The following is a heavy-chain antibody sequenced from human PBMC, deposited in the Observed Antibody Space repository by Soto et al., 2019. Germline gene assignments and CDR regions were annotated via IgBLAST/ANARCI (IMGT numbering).Heavy chain of an antibody. CDR3: ARDLNKVAVAGMRLDV. V-gene: IGHV6-1*01. CDR1: GDSVSSNSAA. J-gene: IGHJ6*02. D-gene: IGHD6-19*01. Sequence: SLTCAISGDSVSSNSAAWNWIRQSPSRGLEWLGRTYYRSKWYNDYAVSVKSRITINPDTSKNQFSLQLNSVTPEDTAVYYCARDLNKVAVAGMRLDVWGQGTTVTVSS. CDR2: TYYRSKWYN.